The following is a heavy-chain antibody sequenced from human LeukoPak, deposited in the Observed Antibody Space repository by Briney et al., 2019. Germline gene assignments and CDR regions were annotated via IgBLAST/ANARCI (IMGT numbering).Heavy chain of an antibody. CDR2: ISSNGSST. D-gene: IGHD1-1*01. CDR1: GFTFSSYA. Sequence: GGSLRLSCAASGFTFSSYAMHWVRQAPGKGLEYVSAISSNGSSTYYANSVKGRFTISRDNSKNTLYLQMGSLRAEDMAVYYCASLQLEHGDAFDIWGQGTMVTVSS. CDR3: ASLQLEHGDAFDI. J-gene: IGHJ3*02. V-gene: IGHV3-64*01.